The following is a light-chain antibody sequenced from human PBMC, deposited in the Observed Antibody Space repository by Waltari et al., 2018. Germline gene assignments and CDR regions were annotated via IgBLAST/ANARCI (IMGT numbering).Light chain of an antibody. CDR1: SLRSYY. V-gene: IGLV3-19*01. J-gene: IGLJ2*01. CDR3: HSRDASGVGGS. CDR2: DKN. Sequence: SSELTQDPAVSVAMGQTVRLTCQGDSLRSYYPSWYQQRPGQAPRLVMYDKNNRPAGVPDRFSGSSSHNTASLTITGAQAEDEASYYCHSRDASGVGGSFGGGTKLTVL.